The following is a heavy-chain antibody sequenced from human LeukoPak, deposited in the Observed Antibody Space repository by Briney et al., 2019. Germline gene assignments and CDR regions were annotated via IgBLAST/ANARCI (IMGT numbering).Heavy chain of an antibody. V-gene: IGHV3-30*18. D-gene: IGHD5-12*01. CDR3: AKGLSMVATTGFDY. CDR2: ISYDGSNK. J-gene: IGHJ4*02. CDR1: GLTFSNYA. Sequence: GGSLRLSCAASGLTFSNYAMHWVRQAPGKGLEWVALISYDGSNKYYADSVKGRFTISRDNSKNTLYLQMNSLRAEDTAVYYCAKGLSMVATTGFDYWGQGTLVTVSS.